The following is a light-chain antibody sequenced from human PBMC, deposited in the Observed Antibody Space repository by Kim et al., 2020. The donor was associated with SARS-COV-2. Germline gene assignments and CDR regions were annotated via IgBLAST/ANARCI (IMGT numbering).Light chain of an antibody. V-gene: IGKV1-27*01. J-gene: IGKJ4*01. CDR2: AAS. CDR1: QGISNY. CDR3: KKYNSAPLT. Sequence: ASVGDRVTITCRARQGISNYVAWYQQKTGKVPKLMIYAASTLQSGVPSRVSGSGSGTDFTLRISSLQPEDVATYYCKKYNSAPLTLGGGTKVDIK.